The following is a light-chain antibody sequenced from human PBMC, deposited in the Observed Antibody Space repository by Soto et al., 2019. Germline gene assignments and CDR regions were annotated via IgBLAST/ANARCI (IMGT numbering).Light chain of an antibody. J-gene: IGLJ2*01. CDR1: SSDVGSYNL. CDR3: CAFVRSNALL. V-gene: IGLV2-23*01. CDR2: EDN. Sequence: QSALTQPASVSGSPGQSITISCTGTSSDVGSYNLVSWYQHHPGKAPKFIIYEDNKRPSGVSNRCSGSKSGNTASLTISGLQAEDEADYYCCAFVRSNALLFGGGTKLTVL.